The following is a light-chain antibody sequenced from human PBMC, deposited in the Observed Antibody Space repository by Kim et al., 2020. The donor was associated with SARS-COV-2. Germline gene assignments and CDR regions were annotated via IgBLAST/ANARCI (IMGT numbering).Light chain of an antibody. CDR2: RSA. V-gene: IGKV1-5*03. CDR1: QSISDW. CDR3: QQYRTYPPLT. Sequence: SVGDVCTSTCRAGQSISDWLGWYQQKPGRAPKLLFYRSARLDSGVPSRFSGSGSETEFSLTISSLRPDDCATYYWQQYRTYPPLTFGGGTKVDIK. J-gene: IGKJ4*01.